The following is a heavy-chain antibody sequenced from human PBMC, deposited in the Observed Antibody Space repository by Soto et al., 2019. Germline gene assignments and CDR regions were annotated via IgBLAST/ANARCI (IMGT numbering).Heavy chain of an antibody. CDR1: GFTFSSYA. Sequence: EVQLLESGGGLVQPGGSPRLSCAASGFTFSSYAMGWVRQAPGKGLEWVSGISGSGGSTYYADSVKGRFTISRDNSKNTLYLQMNSLRAEDTAVYYCAKDYSGSFDYWGQGTLVTVSS. CDR2: ISGSGGST. V-gene: IGHV3-23*01. D-gene: IGHD1-26*01. CDR3: AKDYSGSFDY. J-gene: IGHJ4*02.